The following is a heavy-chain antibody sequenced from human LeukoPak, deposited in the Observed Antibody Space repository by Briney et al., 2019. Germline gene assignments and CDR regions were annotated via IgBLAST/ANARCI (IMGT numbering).Heavy chain of an antibody. CDR3: DRCSSGQIRAHWFDA. D-gene: IGHD3-22*01. CDR1: GGSISSYY. Sequence: SETLSLTCTASGGSISSYYWSWIRQPPGKGLEWIGYIYYSGSTNYNPSLKSRVTISVDTSKSQFYQKLSSETAADTAVYYCDRCSSGQIRAHWFDAWLGGSLVADCS. CDR2: IYYSGST. V-gene: IGHV4-59*01. J-gene: IGHJ5*02.